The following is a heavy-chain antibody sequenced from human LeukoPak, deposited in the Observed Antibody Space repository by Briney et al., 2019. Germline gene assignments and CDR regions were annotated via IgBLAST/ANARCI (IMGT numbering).Heavy chain of an antibody. D-gene: IGHD4-11*01. CDR3: AASNYLSPGGY. J-gene: IGHJ4*02. Sequence: GGSLRLSXAASGFTFSSYAMSWVSQAPGKGLEWVSAISGSGGSTYYADSVKGRFTISRDNSKNTLYLQMNSLRAEDTAVYYSAASNYLSPGGYWGQGTLVTVSS. CDR2: ISGSGGST. V-gene: IGHV3-23*01. CDR1: GFTFSSYA.